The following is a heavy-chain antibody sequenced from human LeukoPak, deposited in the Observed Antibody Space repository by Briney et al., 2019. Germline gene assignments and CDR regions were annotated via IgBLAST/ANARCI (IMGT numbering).Heavy chain of an antibody. Sequence: GASVKVSCKASGGTFSSYAISWVRQAPGQGLEWMGGIIPIFDTADYAQKFQGTVTITADESTSTAYMELSSLRSEDTAVYYCAVGVRGSGSYQIWGHAFDIWGQGTMVTISS. CDR1: GGTFSSYA. CDR2: IIPIFDTA. D-gene: IGHD3-10*01. V-gene: IGHV1-69*01. CDR3: AVGVRGSGSYQIWGHAFDI. J-gene: IGHJ3*02.